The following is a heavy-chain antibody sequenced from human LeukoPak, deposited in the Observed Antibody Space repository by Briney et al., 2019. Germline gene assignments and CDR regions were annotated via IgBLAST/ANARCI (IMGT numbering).Heavy chain of an antibody. CDR2: IIPIFGSA. V-gene: IGHV1-69*13. Sequence: SVKVSCKASGGTFSSYAISWVRQAPGQGLEWMGGIIPIFGSANYAQKFQGRVTITADESTSTAYMELSSLRSADTAVYYCARVVPTTLMNYFDYWGQGTLVTVSS. J-gene: IGHJ4*02. CDR3: ARVVPTTLMNYFDY. CDR1: GGTFSSYA. D-gene: IGHD5-12*01.